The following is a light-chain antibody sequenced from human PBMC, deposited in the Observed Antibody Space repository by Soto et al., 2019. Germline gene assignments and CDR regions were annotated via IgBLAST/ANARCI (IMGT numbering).Light chain of an antibody. CDR3: SSYTTSYFYV. CDR2: GVK. V-gene: IGLV2-14*01. CDR1: GRDTGAYDY. Sequence: QSALTQPASVSGSPGQTITISCTGSGRDTGAYDYVSWYQQHPGKAPKLLIYGVKNRPSGVSYRFSASKSAFTASLTISGLQAEDEAHYYCSSYTTSYFYVFGPGTKVTVL. J-gene: IGLJ1*01.